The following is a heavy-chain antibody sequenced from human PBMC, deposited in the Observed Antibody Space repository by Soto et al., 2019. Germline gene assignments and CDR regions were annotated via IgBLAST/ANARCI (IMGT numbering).Heavy chain of an antibody. Sequence: GASVKVSWKASRYHFSSYTMNWVRQAPGQGLEWLGWIREYNGNTKYVEKLQGRVTMTTDTSTSTAYMELRNLRSDDTAVYYCARESKKWPDFWGPGTLVTVSS. CDR2: IREYNGNT. CDR3: ARESKKWPDF. J-gene: IGHJ4*02. CDR1: RYHFSSYT. V-gene: IGHV1-18*04. D-gene: IGHD5-12*01.